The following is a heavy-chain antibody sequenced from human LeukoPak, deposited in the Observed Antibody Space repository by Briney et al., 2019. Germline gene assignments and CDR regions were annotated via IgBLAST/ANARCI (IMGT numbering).Heavy chain of an antibody. CDR2: ISSDGSNK. V-gene: IGHV3-30*04. D-gene: IGHD5-18*01. Sequence: PGRSLRLSCAASGFTFSTYAMHWVRQAPGKGLDWVAVISSDGSNKYDADSVKGRFTISRDNSKNTLYLQMNSLGVEDTAVYYCARDSPRGYTSGNYYFDYWGQGTLVTVSS. J-gene: IGHJ4*02. CDR1: GFTFSTYA. CDR3: ARDSPRGYTSGNYYFDY.